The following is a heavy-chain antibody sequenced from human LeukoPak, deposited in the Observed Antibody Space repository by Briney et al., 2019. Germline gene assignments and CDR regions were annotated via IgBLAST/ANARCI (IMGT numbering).Heavy chain of an antibody. V-gene: IGHV3-23*01. D-gene: IGHD5-12*01. CDR1: GFTFSNYA. J-gene: IGHJ4*02. CDR3: ATLMRGPTGYSGYGGEDY. Sequence: GGSLRLSCAASGFTFSNYAMTWVRQAQGKGLQWVSAITGSGGSTYYADSVKGRFAISRDNSKNTLYLQMNSLGAEDTAVYYCATLMRGPTGYSGYGGEDYWGQGTLVTVSS. CDR2: ITGSGGST.